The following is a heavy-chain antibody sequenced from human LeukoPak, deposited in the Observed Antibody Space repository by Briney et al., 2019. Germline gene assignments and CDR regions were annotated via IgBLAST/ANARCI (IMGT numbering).Heavy chain of an antibody. D-gene: IGHD3-10*01. CDR1: GFTVSTYW. CDR3: ARGGPYASGSPL. J-gene: IGHJ4*02. Sequence: GGSLRLSCAASGFTVSTYWMHWVRQSPWKGPVGVAQMNRDGITTTYADSGKGRFTISRDTTRNTVYLQMTSLRAEDTAVYYCARGGPYASGSPLWGQGTLVTVSS. CDR2: MNRDGITT. V-gene: IGHV3-74*01.